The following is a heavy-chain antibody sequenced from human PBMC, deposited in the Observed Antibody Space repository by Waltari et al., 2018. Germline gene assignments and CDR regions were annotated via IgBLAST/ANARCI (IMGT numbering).Heavy chain of an antibody. CDR3: ARDLGSSWLTPGSNFDY. Sequence: EVQLVQSGAEVKKPGESLKISCKGSGYSFTSYWIGWVRQMPGKGLEWMGIIYPGDSDTRYSPSFQGKVTISADKSISTAYLQWSSLKASDTAMYYCARDLGSSWLTPGSNFDYWGQGTLVTVSS. CDR2: IYPGDSDT. D-gene: IGHD6-13*01. J-gene: IGHJ4*02. CDR1: GYSFTSYW. V-gene: IGHV5-51*01.